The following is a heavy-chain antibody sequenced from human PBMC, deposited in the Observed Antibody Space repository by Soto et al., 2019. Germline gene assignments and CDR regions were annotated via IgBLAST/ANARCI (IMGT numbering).Heavy chain of an antibody. CDR1: GGTFSIYA. CDR2: IIPIFGTA. V-gene: IGHV1-69*13. J-gene: IGHJ5*02. CDR3: ARVNSYGSFWFDH. D-gene: IGHD5-18*01. Sequence: SVKVSCKASGGTFSIYAISGVLQSPGQGLEWMGGIIPIFGTANYAQKFQGRVTITADESTSTAYMELSSLRSEDTAVYYCARVNSYGSFWFDHWGQGSLVTVSS.